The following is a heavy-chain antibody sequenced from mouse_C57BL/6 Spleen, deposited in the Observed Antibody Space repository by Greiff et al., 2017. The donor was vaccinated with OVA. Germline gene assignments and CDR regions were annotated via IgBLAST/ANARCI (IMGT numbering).Heavy chain of an antibody. V-gene: IGHV5-17*01. J-gene: IGHJ3*01. Sequence: EVKLQESGGGLVKPGGSLKLSCAASGFTFSDCGMHWVRQAPEKGLEWVAYISSGSSTIYYADTVKGRFTISRDNAKNTLFLQMTSLRSEDTAMYYCARPTVSWFAYWGQGTLVTVSA. CDR1: GFTFSDCG. CDR2: ISSGSSTI. CDR3: ARPTVSWFAY. D-gene: IGHD2-10*01.